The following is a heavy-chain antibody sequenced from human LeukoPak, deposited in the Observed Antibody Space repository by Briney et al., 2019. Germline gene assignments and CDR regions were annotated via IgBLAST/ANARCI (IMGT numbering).Heavy chain of an antibody. CDR1: GFTVSSNY. CDR3: ARASLYDILTGYYTPYYFDY. Sequence: GGSLRLSCAASGFTVSSNYMSWVRQAPGKGLEWVSVIYSGGSTYYADSVKGRFTISRDNSKNTLYLQMNSLRAEDTAVYYCARASLYDILTGYYTPYYFDYWGQGTLVTVS. V-gene: IGHV3-53*01. D-gene: IGHD3-9*01. J-gene: IGHJ4*02. CDR2: IYSGGST.